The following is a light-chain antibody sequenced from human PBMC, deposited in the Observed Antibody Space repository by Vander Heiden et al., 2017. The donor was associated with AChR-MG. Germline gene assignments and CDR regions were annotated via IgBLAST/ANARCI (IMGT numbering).Light chain of an antibody. Sequence: QSVLTQPPSASGTPGQRVTIFCSGSSSNIGSNTVNWYQQLPGTAPKLLIYSNNQRPSGVPDRFSGSKSGTSASLAIRGLQSEDEADYYCAAWDDSLNGFYVFGTGTKVTVL. V-gene: IGLV1-44*01. CDR3: AAWDDSLNGFYV. J-gene: IGLJ1*01. CDR2: SNN. CDR1: SSNIGSNT.